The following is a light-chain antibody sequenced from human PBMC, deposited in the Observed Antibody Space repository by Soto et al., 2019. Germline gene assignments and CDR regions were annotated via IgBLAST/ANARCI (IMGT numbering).Light chain of an antibody. V-gene: IGKV3-15*01. J-gene: IGKJ1*01. CDR3: QQYNNWPQT. CDR2: GAS. Sequence: EIVMTQSPATLSVSPGERATLSCRASQSVSSNLAWYQQKPGQAPRLLIYGASTRATGIPARFSGSGSGTEFTLTISSLQSEDVAVYYCQQYNNWPQTLGQGTKVEIK. CDR1: QSVSSN.